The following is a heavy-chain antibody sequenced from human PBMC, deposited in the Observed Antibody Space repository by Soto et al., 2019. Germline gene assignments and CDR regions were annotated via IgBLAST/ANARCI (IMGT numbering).Heavy chain of an antibody. J-gene: IGHJ6*02. CDR1: GFTFSTYS. CDR3: TRDHGYGYGMDV. V-gene: IGHV3-48*01. D-gene: IGHD5-12*01. CDR2: ITKSSRTI. Sequence: GSLRLSCAASGFTFSTYSMNWVRQAPGKGLEWISYITKSSRTIYYADSVKGRFTISRDNAKNSLYLQMNSLRAEDTAVYYCTRDHGYGYGMDVWGQGTTVTVSS.